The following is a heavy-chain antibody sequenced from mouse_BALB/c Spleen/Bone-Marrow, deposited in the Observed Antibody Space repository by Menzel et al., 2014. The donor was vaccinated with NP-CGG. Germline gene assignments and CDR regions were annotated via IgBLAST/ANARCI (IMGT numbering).Heavy chain of an antibody. J-gene: IGHJ4*01. CDR1: GFTFNIYA. Sequence: EVKLMESGGGLVQPKGSLKLSCAAPGFTFNIYAMNWVRRAPGKGLEWVARIRSKSKNYATYYADSVKDRFTISRDDSQSMLHLQVNSLKTEDTAMYYCVRHSYHDNSLDYWGQGISVIVSS. CDR2: IRSKSKNYAT. CDR3: VRHSYHDNSLDY. D-gene: IGHD2-12*01. V-gene: IGHV10-1*02.